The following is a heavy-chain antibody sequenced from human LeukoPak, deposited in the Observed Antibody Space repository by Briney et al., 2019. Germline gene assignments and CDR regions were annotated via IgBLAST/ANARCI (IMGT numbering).Heavy chain of an antibody. CDR2: IYYSGNT. J-gene: IGHJ2*01. V-gene: IGHV4-31*03. CDR1: GGSITSAASY. Sequence: PSETLSLTCTVSGGSITSAASYWSWIRQHPGKGLEWIGFIYYSGNTYHNPSLKSRVTMSVDMSRKQISLKLSSVTAADTAMYYCARVRYFYDSSGPRDWYFDLWDRGALVTVSS. D-gene: IGHD3-22*01. CDR3: ARVRYFYDSSGPRDWYFDL.